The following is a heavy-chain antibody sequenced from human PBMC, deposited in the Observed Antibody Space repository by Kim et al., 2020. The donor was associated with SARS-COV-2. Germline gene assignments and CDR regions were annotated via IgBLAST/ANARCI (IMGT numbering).Heavy chain of an antibody. CDR1: GFTFSSYA. J-gene: IGHJ4*02. V-gene: IGHV3-23*01. D-gene: IGHD3-22*01. Sequence: GGSLRLSCAASGFTFSSYAMSWVRQAPGKGLEWVSAISGSGGSTYYADSVKGRFTISRDNSKNTLYLQMNSLRAEDTAVYYCAKRTGYYDSSGQSYWGQGTLVTVSS. CDR2: ISGSGGST. CDR3: AKRTGYYDSSGQSY.